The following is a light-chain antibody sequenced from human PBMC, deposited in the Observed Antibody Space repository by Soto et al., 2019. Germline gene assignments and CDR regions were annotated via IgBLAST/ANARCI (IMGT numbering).Light chain of an antibody. CDR1: QSVSNNY. V-gene: IGKV3-20*01. Sequence: MLSQSPGALSLSQGERATLSCRASQSVSNNYLAWYQQKPGQAPRLLIYGASNRATGIPDRFSGSGSGTDFTLTISRLEPEDFAVYYCEQYGSLGRFGQGSKVDNK. J-gene: IGKJ1*01. CDR2: GAS. CDR3: EQYGSLGR.